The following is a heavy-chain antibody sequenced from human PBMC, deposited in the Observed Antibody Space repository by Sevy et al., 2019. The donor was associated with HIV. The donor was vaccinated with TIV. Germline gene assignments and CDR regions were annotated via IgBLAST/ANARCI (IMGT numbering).Heavy chain of an antibody. Sequence: WGSLRLSCAASGFTFSSYNMNWVRQAPGKGLECISFISSGGHTIYYADSVKGRFTISRDSAKNSVYLQMNSLRVEDTAVYYCARDGGYSNYGMDVWGQGTTVTVSS. V-gene: IGHV3-48*01. J-gene: IGHJ6*02. CDR3: ARDGGYSNYGMDV. D-gene: IGHD2-15*01. CDR2: ISSGGHTI. CDR1: GFTFSSYN.